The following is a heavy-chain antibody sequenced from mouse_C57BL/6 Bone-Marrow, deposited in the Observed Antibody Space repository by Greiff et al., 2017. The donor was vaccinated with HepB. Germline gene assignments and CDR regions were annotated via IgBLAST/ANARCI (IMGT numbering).Heavy chain of an antibody. D-gene: IGHD1-1*01. V-gene: IGHV1-82*01. CDR2: IYPGDGDT. J-gene: IGHJ1*03. CDR1: GYAFSSSW. CDR3: ARWGEYYGHWYFDV. Sequence: QVQLQQSGPELVKPGASVKISCKASGYAFSSSWMNWVKQRPGKGLEWIGRIYPGDGDTNYNGKFKGKATLTADKSSSTAYMQLSSLTSEDSAVYFCARWGEYYGHWYFDVWGTGTTVTVSS.